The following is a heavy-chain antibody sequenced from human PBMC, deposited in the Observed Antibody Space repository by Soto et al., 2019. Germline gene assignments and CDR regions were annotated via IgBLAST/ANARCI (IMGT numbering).Heavy chain of an antibody. J-gene: IGHJ4*02. D-gene: IGHD3-3*01. CDR1: GYSFTNYW. Sequence: PGESLKISCKGSGYSFTNYWIGWVRQMPGKGLEWMGIIYPGDSDTRYSPSFQGQVTISADKSISTAYLQWSSLKASDTAMYYCARGREPFYYDFWSGYYTLGYWGQGTLVTVSS. CDR2: IYPGDSDT. CDR3: ARGREPFYYDFWSGYYTLGY. V-gene: IGHV5-51*01.